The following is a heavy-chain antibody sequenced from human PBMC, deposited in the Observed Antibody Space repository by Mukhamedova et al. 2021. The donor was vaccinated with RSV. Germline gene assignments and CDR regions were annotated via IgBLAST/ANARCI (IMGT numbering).Heavy chain of an antibody. J-gene: IGHJ4*02. CDR3: ARTSYIAAAASYYFDY. CDR2: IYASGST. V-gene: IGHV4-4*07. Sequence: GLEWIGHIYASGSTNYNPSLKSRVTMSVDTSNSRFSLKLSSVTAADTAVYYCARTSYIAAAASYYFDYWGQGTLVTVSS. D-gene: IGHD6-13*01.